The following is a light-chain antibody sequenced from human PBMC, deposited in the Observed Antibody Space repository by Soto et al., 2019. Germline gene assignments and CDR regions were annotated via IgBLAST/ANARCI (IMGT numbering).Light chain of an antibody. CDR2: EVT. Sequence: QSALTQPASVSGSPGQSITISCTGTSSDVGGYNYVSWHQQHPGKAPKLMIYEVTNRPSGVSYRFSGSKSGNTASLTISGLQAEDEADYYCTSYTSSSTRVFGGGTKLTVL. J-gene: IGLJ3*02. CDR3: TSYTSSSTRV. V-gene: IGLV2-14*01. CDR1: SSDVGGYNY.